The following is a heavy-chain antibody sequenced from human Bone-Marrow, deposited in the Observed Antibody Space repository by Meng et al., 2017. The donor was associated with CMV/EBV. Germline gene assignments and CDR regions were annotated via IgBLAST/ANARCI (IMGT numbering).Heavy chain of an antibody. Sequence: GSRRLSCTVSGGSISSYYWSWIRQPPGKGLEWIGYIYYSGSTNYNPSLKSRVTISVDTSKNQFSLKLSSVTAADTAVYYCARARELLQGHNWFDPWGQGTLVTVSS. D-gene: IGHD1-26*01. J-gene: IGHJ5*02. V-gene: IGHV4-59*01. CDR1: GGSISSYY. CDR3: ARARELLQGHNWFDP. CDR2: IYYSGST.